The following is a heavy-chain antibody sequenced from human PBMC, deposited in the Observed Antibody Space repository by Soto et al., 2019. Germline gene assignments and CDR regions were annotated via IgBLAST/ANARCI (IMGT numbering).Heavy chain of an antibody. Sequence: GGSLRLSCVGSGFTFRGSTMHWVRQASGKGLEWIGLISIKPDNYATVYAASMTGRVTISRDDSKNTAFLQVNNLKTEDTAVYYCALRKTGSYFDYWGQGTLVTVSS. CDR2: ISIKPDNYAT. D-gene: IGHD1-26*01. CDR1: GFTFRGST. CDR3: ALRKTGSYFDY. V-gene: IGHV3-73*01. J-gene: IGHJ4*02.